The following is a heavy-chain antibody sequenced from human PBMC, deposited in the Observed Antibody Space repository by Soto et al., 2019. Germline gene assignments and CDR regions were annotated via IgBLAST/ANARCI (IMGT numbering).Heavy chain of an antibody. J-gene: IGHJ4*02. CDR3: AREFGGSRVFDY. Sequence: GASVKVSFKTSGYSFTNYFIPWVLQAPGQGLEWMGILNPSADTTNYAQRFQGRVTVTRDTSTSTVYMELRSLRSEDTAVYFCAREFGGSRVFDYWGQGTLVTVSS. V-gene: IGHV1-46*01. CDR1: GYSFTNYF. CDR2: LNPSADTT. D-gene: IGHD1-26*01.